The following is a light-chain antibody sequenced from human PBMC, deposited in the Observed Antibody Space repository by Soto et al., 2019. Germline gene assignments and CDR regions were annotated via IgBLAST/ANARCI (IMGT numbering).Light chain of an antibody. CDR3: MQGTHWPPWT. J-gene: IGKJ1*01. V-gene: IGKV2-30*01. CDR2: KVA. CDR1: QSLVYSDGNTY. Sequence: DVVMTQSPLSLPVTPGQPASISCRSSQSLVYSDGNTYLNLFQQRPGPSTRRLIDKVATRDSGGPDRFSGSGSGSDFTLKISRVAAEDVGVYYCMQGTHWPPWTFGQGTKVEIK.